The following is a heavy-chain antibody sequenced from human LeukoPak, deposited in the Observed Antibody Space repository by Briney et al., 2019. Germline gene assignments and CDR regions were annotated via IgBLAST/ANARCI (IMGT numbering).Heavy chain of an antibody. D-gene: IGHD3-10*01. J-gene: IGHJ6*02. Sequence: SSETLSLTCTVSGGSISSGGYYWSWIRQHPGKGLEWIGYIYYSGSTYYNPSLKSRVTISVDTSKNQFSLKLSSVTAADTAVYYCAGNGSGSPTPAYYYGMDVWGQGTTVTVSS. CDR3: AGNGSGSPTPAYYYGMDV. V-gene: IGHV4-31*03. CDR2: IYYSGST. CDR1: GGSISSGGYY.